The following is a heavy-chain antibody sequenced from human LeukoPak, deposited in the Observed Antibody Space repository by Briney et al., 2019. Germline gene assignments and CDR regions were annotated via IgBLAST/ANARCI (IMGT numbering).Heavy chain of an antibody. Sequence: GGSLRLSCAVSQFTFSDHYMSWIRQAPGKGLEWLSSISSKGDHTNYADSVKGRFTISRDNAKKSLFLHMNNLRAEDTAVYFCERGSFSGFPAINVTGVQGAFDIWGQGTVVSVSS. CDR2: ISSKGDHT. V-gene: IGHV3-11*05. D-gene: IGHD3-22*01. CDR3: ERGSFSGFPAINVTGVQGAFDI. J-gene: IGHJ3*02. CDR1: QFTFSDHY.